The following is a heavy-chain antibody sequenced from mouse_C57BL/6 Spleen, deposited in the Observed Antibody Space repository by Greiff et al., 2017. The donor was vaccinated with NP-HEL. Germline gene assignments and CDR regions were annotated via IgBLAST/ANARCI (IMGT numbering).Heavy chain of an antibody. D-gene: IGHD3-2*02. CDR3: ARAQTAQSWFAY. V-gene: IGHV1-19*01. Sequence: VHVKQSGPVLVKPGASVKMSCKASGYTFTDYYMNWVKQSHGKSLEWIGVINPYNGGTSYNQKFKGKATLTVDKSSSTAYMELNSLTSEDSAVYYCARAQTAQSWFAYWGQGTLVTVSA. CDR2: INPYNGGT. J-gene: IGHJ3*01. CDR1: GYTFTDYY.